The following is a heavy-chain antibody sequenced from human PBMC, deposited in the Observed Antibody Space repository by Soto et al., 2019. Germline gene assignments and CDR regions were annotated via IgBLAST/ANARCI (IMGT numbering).Heavy chain of an antibody. CDR2: ISGSGGST. J-gene: IGHJ3*02. CDR3: AKPREYISGWEGDDAFDI. CDR1: GFTLSSYA. V-gene: IGHV3-23*01. D-gene: IGHD6-19*01. Sequence: GGSLRLSCAASGFTLSSYAMSWVRQAPGKGLEWVSAISGSGGSTYYADSVKGRFTISRDISKNTLYLQMNSLRAEDTAVYYCAKPREYISGWEGDDAFDIWGQGTMVTVSS.